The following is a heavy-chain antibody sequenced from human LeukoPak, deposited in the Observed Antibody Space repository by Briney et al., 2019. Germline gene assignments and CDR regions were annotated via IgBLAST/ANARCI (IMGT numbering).Heavy chain of an antibody. V-gene: IGHV4-39*01. Sequence: SETLSLTCTVSGGSISSSSYYWGWIRQPPGKGLEWIGSIYYSGSTYYNPSLKSRVTISVDTSKNQFSLKLSSVTAADTAVYYCARGMIVGPADYWGQGTLVTVSS. D-gene: IGHD3-22*01. CDR3: ARGMIVGPADY. CDR1: GGSISSSSYY. CDR2: IYYSGST. J-gene: IGHJ4*02.